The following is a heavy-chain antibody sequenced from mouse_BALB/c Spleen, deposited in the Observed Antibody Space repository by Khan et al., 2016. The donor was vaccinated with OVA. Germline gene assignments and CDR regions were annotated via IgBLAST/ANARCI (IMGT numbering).Heavy chain of an antibody. J-gene: IGHJ3*01. CDR3: ANGNYGWFAY. V-gene: IGHV5-9-1*01. Sequence: EVELVESGGGLVEPGGSLKLSCAASGFTFSTFVMSWVRQTPEKRLEWVATISSAATYTYYPDSVKGRFNISRDNAKNTLYLQTNSLRSEDTAIYYCANGNYGWFAYWGQGTLVTVSA. CDR1: GFTFSTFV. CDR2: ISSAATYT. D-gene: IGHD2-1*01.